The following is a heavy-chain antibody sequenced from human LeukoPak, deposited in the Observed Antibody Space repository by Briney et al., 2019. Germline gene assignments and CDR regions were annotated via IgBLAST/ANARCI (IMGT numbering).Heavy chain of an antibody. CDR1: GYTLTELS. J-gene: IGHJ4*02. CDR2: FDPEDGET. Sequence: GASVKVSCKVSGYTLTELSMHWVRQAPGKGLEGMGGFDPEDGETIYAQKFQGRVTMTEDTSTDTAYMELRSLRSDDTAVYYCAGWGGTAYGGYLFGYWGQGTLVTVSS. V-gene: IGHV1-24*01. D-gene: IGHD5-12*01. CDR3: AGWGGTAYGGYLFGY.